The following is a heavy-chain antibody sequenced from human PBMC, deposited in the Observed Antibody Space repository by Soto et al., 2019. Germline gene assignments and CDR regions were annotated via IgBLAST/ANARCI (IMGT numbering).Heavy chain of an antibody. CDR3: ARDRGIVVVPAAHNWFDP. CDR1: GYTFTSYA. D-gene: IGHD2-2*01. J-gene: IGHJ5*02. V-gene: IGHV1-3*01. CDR2: INAGNGNT. Sequence: AASVKVSCKASGYTFTSYAMHWVRQAPGQRLEWMGWINAGNGNTKYSQKFQGRVTITRDTSASTAYMELSSLRSEDTAVYYCARDRGIVVVPAAHNWFDPWGQGTLVTVSS.